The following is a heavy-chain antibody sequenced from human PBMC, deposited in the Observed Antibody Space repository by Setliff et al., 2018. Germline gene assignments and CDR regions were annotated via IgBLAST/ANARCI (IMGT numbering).Heavy chain of an antibody. CDR2: IKQDGSEK. CDR3: ARDHAYGSRFYYYYYGMDV. J-gene: IGHJ6*02. CDR1: GFTFSRYW. D-gene: IGHD3-10*01. V-gene: IGHV3-7*01. Sequence: TGGSLRLSCAASGFTFSRYWMSWVRQAPGKGLEWVANIKQDGSEKYYVDSVKGRFTISRDNAKNSLYLQMNSLRAEDTAVYYCARDHAYGSRFYYYYYGMDVWGQGTTVTVSS.